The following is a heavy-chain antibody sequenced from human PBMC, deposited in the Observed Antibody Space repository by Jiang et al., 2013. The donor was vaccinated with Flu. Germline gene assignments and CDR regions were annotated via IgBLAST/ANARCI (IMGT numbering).Heavy chain of an antibody. CDR3: AKDRDTGSSHVDGVFDY. J-gene: IGHJ4*02. V-gene: IGHV3-23*01. Sequence: EWVSAISGSYVSTAYADSVKGRFTISRDSSKNTLSLQMNSLRAEDTAVYYCAKDRDTGSSHVDGVFDYWGQGTLVTVSS. D-gene: IGHD1-26*01. CDR2: ISGSYVST.